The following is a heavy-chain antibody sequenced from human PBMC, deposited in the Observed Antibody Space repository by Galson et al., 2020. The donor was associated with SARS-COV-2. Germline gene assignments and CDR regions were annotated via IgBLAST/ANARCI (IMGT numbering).Heavy chain of an antibody. CDR2: IYTSGST. V-gene: IGHV4-4*07. Sequence: SETLSLTCTVSGGSISSYYWSWIRQPAGKGLESIGRIYTSGSTTYNPSLKSRVTMSVDTSKNQFSLKLSSVTAADTAVYYCARATPTTFGGVIVIPYNAFDIWGQGTMVTVSS. CDR1: GGSISSYY. J-gene: IGHJ3*02. D-gene: IGHD3-16*02. CDR3: ARATPTTFGGVIVIPYNAFDI.